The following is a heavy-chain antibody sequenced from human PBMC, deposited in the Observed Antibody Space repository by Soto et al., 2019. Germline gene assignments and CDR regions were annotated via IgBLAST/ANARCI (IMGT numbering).Heavy chain of an antibody. J-gene: IGHJ6*02. CDR3: ARTTVNDYYYGMDV. CDR2: IIPIFGTA. V-gene: IGHV1-69*01. D-gene: IGHD4-4*01. Sequence: SVKVSCKASWDTLSSYVISWVLQAPGQGLEWMGGIIPIFGTANYAQKFQGRVTITADESTSTAYMELSSLRSEDTPVYYCARTTVNDYYYGMDVWGQVTTVTVSS. CDR1: WDTLSSYV.